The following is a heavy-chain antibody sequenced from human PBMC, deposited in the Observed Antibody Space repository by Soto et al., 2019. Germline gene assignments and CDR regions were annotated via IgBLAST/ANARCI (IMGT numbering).Heavy chain of an antibody. J-gene: IGHJ4*02. V-gene: IGHV4-34*01. CDR3: AGAFGVVTAPLDY. D-gene: IGHD3-3*01. CDR1: GGSFSGYY. CDR2: INHSGST. Sequence: SETLSLTCAVYGGSFSGYYWSWIRQPPGKGLEWIGEINHSGSTNYNPSLKSRVTISVDTSKNQFSLKLSSVTAADTVVYYCAGAFGVVTAPLDYWGQGTLVTVSS.